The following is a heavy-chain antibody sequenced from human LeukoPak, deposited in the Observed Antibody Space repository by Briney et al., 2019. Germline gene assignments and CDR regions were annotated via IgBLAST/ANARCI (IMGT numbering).Heavy chain of an antibody. CDR1: GGSISSHY. V-gene: IGHV4-59*11. CDR2: IYYSGST. CDR3: ARVYCSSTSCTTNWFDP. Sequence: SETLPLTCTVSGGSISSHYWSWIRQPPGKGLEWIGYIYYSGSTNYNPSLKSRVTISVDTSKNQFSLKLSSVTAADTAVYYCARVYCSSTSCTTNWFDPWGQGTLVTVSS. J-gene: IGHJ5*02. D-gene: IGHD2-2*01.